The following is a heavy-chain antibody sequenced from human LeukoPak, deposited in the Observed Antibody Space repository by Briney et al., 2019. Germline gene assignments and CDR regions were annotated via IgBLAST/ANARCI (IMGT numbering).Heavy chain of an antibody. CDR3: ARSRSVSNYKGMDV. J-gene: IGHJ6*02. D-gene: IGHD5/OR15-5a*01. V-gene: IGHV3-21*01. Sequence: PGGSLRLSCPASGFTFSDYSMSWVRQAPGKGLEWVSSISSSSDYIYYADSVKGRFTISRDNARNSLYLQMNRLRAEDTAVYYCARSRSVSNYKGMDVWGQGTTVTVSS. CDR2: ISSSSDYI. CDR1: GFTFSDYS.